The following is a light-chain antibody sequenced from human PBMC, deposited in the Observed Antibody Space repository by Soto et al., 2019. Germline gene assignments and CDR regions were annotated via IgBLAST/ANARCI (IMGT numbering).Light chain of an antibody. Sequence: ALTQPASVSGSPGQSITISCTGTSSDVGGYNYVSWYQQHPGKAPKLMIYEVSNRPSGVSNRFPGSKSGNTASLTISGLQAEDEADYYCSSYKSSSTYVFGTGTKVTVL. CDR2: EVS. J-gene: IGLJ1*01. CDR1: SSDVGGYNY. V-gene: IGLV2-14*01. CDR3: SSYKSSSTYV.